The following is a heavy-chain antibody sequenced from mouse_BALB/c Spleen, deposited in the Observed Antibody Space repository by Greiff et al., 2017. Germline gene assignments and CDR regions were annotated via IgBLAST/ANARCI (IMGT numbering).Heavy chain of an antibody. CDR1: GFTFNTYA. D-gene: IGHD2-3*01. CDR2: IRSKSNNYAT. V-gene: IGHV10-1*02. Sequence: DVQLVESGGGLVQPKGSLKLSCAASGFTFNTYAMNWVRQAPGKGLEWVARIRSKSNNYATYYADSVKDRFTISRDDSQSMLYLQMNNLKTEDTAMYYCVRTDGYYRGYYAMDYWGQGTSVTVSS. CDR3: VRTDGYYRGYYAMDY. J-gene: IGHJ4*01.